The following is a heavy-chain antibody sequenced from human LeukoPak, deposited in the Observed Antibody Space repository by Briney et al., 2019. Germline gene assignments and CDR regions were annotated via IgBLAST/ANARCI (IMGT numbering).Heavy chain of an antibody. V-gene: IGHV3-30*18. CDR3: AKDVGYSCSSYFDY. J-gene: IGHJ4*02. Sequence: PGGSLRLSCAASGFTFSSYGMHWVRQAPGKGLEWVAGISYDGSNKYYADSVKARFTISRDNSKNTLYLQMNSLRADDTAVYYCAKDVGYSCSSYFDYWGQGTLVTVSS. CDR2: ISYDGSNK. CDR1: GFTFSSYG. D-gene: IGHD6-6*01.